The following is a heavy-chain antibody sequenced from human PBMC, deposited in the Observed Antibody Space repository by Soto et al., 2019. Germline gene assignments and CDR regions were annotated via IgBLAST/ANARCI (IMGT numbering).Heavy chain of an antibody. V-gene: IGHV6-1*01. J-gene: IGHJ6*03. D-gene: IGHD2-2*01. CDR1: GDSVSSNSAA. CDR3: DGGAWDGVSRHYFLDV. Sequence: QVQLQQSGPGLVKPSQTLSLTCDISGDSVSSNSAAWNWLRQTPSRGLEWLGRTYYKSQWYNNYPDSVRSRKRVSPDTARYQFSLHLTSVTPEDTAVYYCDGGAWDGVSRHYFLDVWGKGNTVTVSS. CDR2: TYYKSQWYN.